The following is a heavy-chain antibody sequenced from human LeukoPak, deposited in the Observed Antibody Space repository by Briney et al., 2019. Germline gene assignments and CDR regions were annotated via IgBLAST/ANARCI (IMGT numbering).Heavy chain of an antibody. D-gene: IGHD3-16*01. CDR3: AKRKGGSQAFDI. CDR2: ISYDGSNK. V-gene: IGHV3-30*18. J-gene: IGHJ3*02. Sequence: GGSLRLSCAASGFTFSSYGMHWVRQAPGKGLEWVAVISYDGSNKYYADSVKGRFTISRDNSKNTLYLQMNSLRAEDTAVYYCAKRKGGSQAFDIWGQGTMVTVSS. CDR1: GFTFSSYG.